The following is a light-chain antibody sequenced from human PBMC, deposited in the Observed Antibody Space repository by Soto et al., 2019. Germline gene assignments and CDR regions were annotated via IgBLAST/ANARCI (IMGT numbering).Light chain of an antibody. CDR1: SGHRSYA. J-gene: IGLJ3*02. CDR2: VNSDGSH. CDR3: QTWGTGTVV. Sequence: QLVLTQSPSASASLGASGKLTCTRSSGHRSYAIAWHQQQPEKGPRYLMKVNSDGSHSKGDGIPDRFSGSSSGAERYLTISSLQSEDEADYYCQTWGTGTVVFGGGTKLTVL. V-gene: IGLV4-69*01.